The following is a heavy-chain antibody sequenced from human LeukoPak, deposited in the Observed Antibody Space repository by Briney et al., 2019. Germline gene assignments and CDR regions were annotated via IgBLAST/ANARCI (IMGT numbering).Heavy chain of an antibody. CDR2: IYYSGST. D-gene: IGHD6-13*01. CDR3: ARESWYRWFDP. V-gene: IGHV4-59*01. Sequence: SETLSLTCTVSGGSISSYYWSWIRQPPGKGLEWIGYIYYSGSTNYNPSLKSRVTISVDTSKNQFSLKPSSVTAADTAVYYCARESWYRWFDPWGQGTLVTVSS. J-gene: IGHJ5*02. CDR1: GGSISSYY.